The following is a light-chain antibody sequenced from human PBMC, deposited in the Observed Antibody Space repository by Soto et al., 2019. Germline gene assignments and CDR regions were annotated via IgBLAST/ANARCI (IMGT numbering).Light chain of an antibody. CDR1: QGIDTY. Sequence: AIQMTQSPSSFSASVGDRVTITCRASQGIDTYLAWYQQKPGIAPRLLIYATSVLESGVPSRFSGSGSGTDYTLTISSLQSEDFASYYCQQYYTHPQTFGQGTKLDVK. V-gene: IGKV1-8*01. J-gene: IGKJ2*01. CDR3: QQYYTHPQT. CDR2: ATS.